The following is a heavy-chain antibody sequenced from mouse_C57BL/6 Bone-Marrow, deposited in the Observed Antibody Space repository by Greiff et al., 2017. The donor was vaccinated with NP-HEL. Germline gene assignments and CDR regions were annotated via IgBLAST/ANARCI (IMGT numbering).Heavy chain of an antibody. Sequence: QVQLQQSGPGLVQPSQSLSITCTVSGFSLTSYGVHWVRQSPGKGLEWLGVIWSGGSTDDNAAFISRLSISKDNSTSQVFFKMNSLQSDDTAIYYCARKGRYQGYFDVWGTGTTVTVSS. CDR1: GFSLTSYG. CDR2: IWSGGST. D-gene: IGHD5-1-1*01. J-gene: IGHJ1*03. V-gene: IGHV2-2*01. CDR3: ARKGRYQGYFDV.